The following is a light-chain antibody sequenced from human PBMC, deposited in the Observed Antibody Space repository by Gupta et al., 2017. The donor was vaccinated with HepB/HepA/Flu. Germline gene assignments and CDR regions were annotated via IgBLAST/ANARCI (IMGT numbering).Light chain of an antibody. Sequence: NFILSQPHSVSESPGKTVTISCTRSSGSFASSSVQWYQQRPGSAPTLVIYEDSHRPSGVPDRFSGSIDTSSNSASLTIAGLRTEDEADYYCQSFDDTKPVVFGRGTTLTVL. V-gene: IGLV6-57*03. J-gene: IGLJ3*02. CDR1: SGSFASSS. CDR3: QSFDDTKPVV. CDR2: EDS.